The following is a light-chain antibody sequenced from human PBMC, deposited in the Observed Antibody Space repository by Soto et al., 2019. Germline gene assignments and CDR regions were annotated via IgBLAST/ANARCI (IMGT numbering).Light chain of an antibody. CDR3: QQYGSSPRT. V-gene: IGKV3-20*01. Sequence: EIVLTQSPGTLSLSPGERATLSCRASQSVSSSYLAWYQQKPGQAPRLLIYGASSRATGIPDRFSGSGSGTDFTLTIRRLEPEDFAVYYCQQYGSSPRTLGQGTRLEIK. CDR1: QSVSSSY. CDR2: GAS. J-gene: IGKJ5*01.